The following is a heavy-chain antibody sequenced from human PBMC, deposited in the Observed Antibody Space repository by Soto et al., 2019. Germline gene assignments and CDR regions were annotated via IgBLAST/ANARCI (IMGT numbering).Heavy chain of an antibody. CDR3: ASSGRGRRREGHYYYGMDV. D-gene: IGHD3-10*01. CDR2: IYPGDSDT. J-gene: IGHJ6*02. V-gene: IGHV5-51*01. Sequence: GESLKISCKGSGYSFTSYWIGWVRQMPGKGLEWMGIIYPGDSDTRYSPSFQGQVTISADKSISTAYLQWSSLKASDTAMYYCASSGRGRRREGHYYYGMDVWGQVTTVTVSS. CDR1: GYSFTSYW.